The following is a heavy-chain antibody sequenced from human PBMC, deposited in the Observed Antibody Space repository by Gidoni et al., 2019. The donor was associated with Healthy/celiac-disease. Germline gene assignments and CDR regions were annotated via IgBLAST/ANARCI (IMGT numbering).Heavy chain of an antibody. V-gene: IGHV3-9*01. D-gene: IGHD1-26*01. CDR3: AKVTSGGYWELGSYYFDY. CDR2: ISWNSGSI. Sequence: EVQLVESGGGLVQPGRSLRLSCAASGFTFDDYAMHWVRQAPGKGLEWVSGISWNSGSIGYADSVKGRFTISRDNAKNSLYLQMNSLRAEDTALYYCAKVTSGGYWELGSYYFDYWGQGTLVTVSS. J-gene: IGHJ4*02. CDR1: GFTFDDYA.